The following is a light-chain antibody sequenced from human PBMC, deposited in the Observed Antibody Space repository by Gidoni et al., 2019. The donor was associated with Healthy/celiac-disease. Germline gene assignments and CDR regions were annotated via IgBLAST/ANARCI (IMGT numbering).Light chain of an antibody. CDR1: QSVSSD. J-gene: IGKJ4*02. V-gene: IGKV3-11*01. CDR2: DAS. CDR3: QQRSNWTPGLT. Sequence: ELVFTHSRATLSFSPGERATLSSRAIQSVSSDLAWYQQKPAQAPMLRIYDASTRASGSPARFSGSGSGTDFTLTISSLELEDFAVYYCQQRSNWTPGLTFGGGTKVEIK.